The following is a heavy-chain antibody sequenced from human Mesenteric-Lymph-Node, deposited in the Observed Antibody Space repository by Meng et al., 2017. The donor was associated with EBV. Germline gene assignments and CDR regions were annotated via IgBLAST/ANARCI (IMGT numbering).Heavy chain of an antibody. J-gene: IGHJ5*02. CDR1: GGSISSSSHY. V-gene: IGHV4-39*06. D-gene: IGHD3-9*01. CDR3: ARPHYDVVTGYPTLFDL. CDR2: IYYSGNT. Sequence: RLRWRQPGPELGKPSEPLSLTPTVSGGSISSSSHYWGWIRQPPGKGLEWIGIIYYSGNTYYNPSLKSRVTMSVDKSKNQFSLKLTSVTAADTAVYYCARPHYDVVTGYPTLFDLWGQGTLVTVSS.